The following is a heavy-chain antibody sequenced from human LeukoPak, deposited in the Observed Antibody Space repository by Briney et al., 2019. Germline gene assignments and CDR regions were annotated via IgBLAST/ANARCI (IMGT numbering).Heavy chain of an antibody. D-gene: IGHD5-18*01. CDR1: GFTVSSNY. J-gene: IGHJ4*02. CDR3: ARDHEYSYGFSYYFDS. V-gene: IGHV3-66*01. CDR2: IYSGGST. Sequence: GGSLRLSCAASGFTVSSNYMSWVRRARGKGLVWVSVIYSGGSTFYADSVKGRFTISRDNSKNTLYLQMNSLRAEDTAVYYCARDHEYSYGFSYYFDSWGQGTLVTVSS.